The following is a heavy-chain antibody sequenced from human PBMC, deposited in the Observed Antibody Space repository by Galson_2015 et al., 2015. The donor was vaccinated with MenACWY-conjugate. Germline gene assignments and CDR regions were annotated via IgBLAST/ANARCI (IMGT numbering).Heavy chain of an antibody. D-gene: IGHD3-10*01. V-gene: IGHV2-70*11. CDR1: GFSLSTSGMC. CDR2: IDWDDDK. CDR3: ARMDELLWFGEPIESY. J-gene: IGHJ4*02. Sequence: PALVKPTQTLTLTCTFSGFSLSTSGMCVSWIRQPPGKALEWLARIDWDDDKYYSTSLKTRLTISKDTSKNQAVLTMTNMDPVDTATYYCARMDELLWFGEPIESYWGQGTLVTVSS.